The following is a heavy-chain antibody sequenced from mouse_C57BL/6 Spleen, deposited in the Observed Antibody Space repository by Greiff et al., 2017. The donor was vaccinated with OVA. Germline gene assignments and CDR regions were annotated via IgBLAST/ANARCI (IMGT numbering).Heavy chain of an antibody. CDR2: IHPNSSST. V-gene: IGHV1-64*01. J-gene: IGHJ2*01. CDR1: GYTFTSYW. D-gene: IGHD1-1*01. Sequence: QVQLQQPGAELVKPGASVKLSCKASGYTFTSYWMHWVKQRPGQGLEWIGMIHPNSSSTNYNEKFKSKATLTVDKSSSTAYMQLSSLTSEDSAVYYCAREVITTVVATNWGQGTTLTVSS. CDR3: AREVITTVVATN.